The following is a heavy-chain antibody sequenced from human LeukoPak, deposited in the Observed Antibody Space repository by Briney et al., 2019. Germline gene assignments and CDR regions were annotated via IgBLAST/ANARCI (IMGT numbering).Heavy chain of an antibody. CDR2: IYHNGGT. Sequence: PSGTLSLTWAVSGXSISTSNGWRWVRQPPGKGLGWTGEIYHNGGTNYNPSLKSRATISVDKSKNQFSLKLSSVTAADTAVYYCASLRYILTGYYSWGLGTPVTVSS. D-gene: IGHD3-9*01. V-gene: IGHV4-4*02. CDR1: GXSISTSNG. J-gene: IGHJ4*02. CDR3: ASLRYILTGYYS.